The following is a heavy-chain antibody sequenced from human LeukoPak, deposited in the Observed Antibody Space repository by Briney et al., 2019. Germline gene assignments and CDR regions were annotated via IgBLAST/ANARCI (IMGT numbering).Heavy chain of an antibody. Sequence: SETLSLTCTVSGGSISTYYWSWIRQPPGKGLEWIGYIYYSGNTNYNPSLKSRVTISVDTSKNQFSLKLSSVTAADTAVYYCARGNGGSIFGVVIINWFDPWGQGTLVTVSS. D-gene: IGHD3-3*01. CDR3: ARGNGGSIFGVVIINWFDP. CDR2: IYYSGNT. CDR1: GGSISTYY. J-gene: IGHJ5*02. V-gene: IGHV4-59*01.